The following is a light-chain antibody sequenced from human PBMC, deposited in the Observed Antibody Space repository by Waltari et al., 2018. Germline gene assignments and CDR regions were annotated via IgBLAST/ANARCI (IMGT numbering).Light chain of an antibody. CDR1: QRINNY. V-gene: IGKV1-39*01. CDR3: QQSYITPPTT. CDR2: AAS. J-gene: IGKJ4*01. Sequence: DIEMTQSPSSLSASLGDRVTIACRASQRINNYLNWYQQKPGKAPKVLIYAASALQSGVPARFSGSGSGTDFTLTISSLQSEDFATYYCQQSYITPPTTFGGGTKVEIK.